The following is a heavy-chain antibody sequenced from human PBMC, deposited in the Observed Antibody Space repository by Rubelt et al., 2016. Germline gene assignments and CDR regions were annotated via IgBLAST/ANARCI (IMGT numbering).Heavy chain of an antibody. CDR3: ARGKVGAAGNFDY. CDR1: GGSFSGYY. CDR2: INHSGST. V-gene: IGHV4-34*01. D-gene: IGHD6-13*01. Sequence: QVQLQQWGAGLLKPSETLSLTCAVYGGSFSGYYWSWIRQPPGKGLEWIGEINHSGSTNYNPSLKSRVTISVDTSKNQFSLKLSSVTAADTAVYYCARGKVGAAGNFDYWGQGTLVTVSS. J-gene: IGHJ4*02.